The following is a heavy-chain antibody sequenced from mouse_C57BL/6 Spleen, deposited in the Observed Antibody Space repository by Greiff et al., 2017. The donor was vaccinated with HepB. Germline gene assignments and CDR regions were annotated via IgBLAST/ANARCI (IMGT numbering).Heavy chain of an antibody. J-gene: IGHJ4*01. CDR3: ARLGTTVVATEAMDY. D-gene: IGHD1-1*01. Sequence: QVQLQQSGPELVKPGASVKISCKASGYAFSSSWMNWVKQRPGKGLEWIGRIYPGDGDTNYNGKFKGKATLTADKSSSTAYMQLSSLTSEDSAVYFCARLGTTVVATEAMDYWGQGTSVTVSS. V-gene: IGHV1-82*01. CDR2: IYPGDGDT. CDR1: GYAFSSSW.